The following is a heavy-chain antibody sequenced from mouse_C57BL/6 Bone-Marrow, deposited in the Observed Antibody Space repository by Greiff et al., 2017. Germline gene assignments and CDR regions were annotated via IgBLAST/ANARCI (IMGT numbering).Heavy chain of an antibody. V-gene: IGHV1-52*01. Sequence: QVQLQQPGAELVRPGSSVKLSCKASGYTFTSYWMHRVKQRPIQGLEWIGNIDPSDSETHYNQKFKDKATLTVDKSSSTAYMQLSSLTSEDSAVYYCARSTTVVEDWFAYWGQGTLVTVSA. CDR1: GYTFTSYW. J-gene: IGHJ3*01. CDR3: ARSTTVVEDWFAY. D-gene: IGHD1-1*01. CDR2: IDPSDSET.